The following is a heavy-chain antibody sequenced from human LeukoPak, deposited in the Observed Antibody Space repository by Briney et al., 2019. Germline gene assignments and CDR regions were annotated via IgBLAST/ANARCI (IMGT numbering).Heavy chain of an antibody. Sequence: GESLKISCQGGGYTFTSYWIVWVRQMPGKGLDGMGVIYYDDSETQYSPSFQGQVTISVDKSISTVYPRWSALKASDSAIYYCARLGVKIVRGVSLKRSGTHWFDPWGQGTLVTVSS. V-gene: IGHV5-51*01. CDR2: IYYDDSET. CDR3: ARLGVKIVRGVSLKRSGTHWFDP. CDR1: GYTFTSYW. D-gene: IGHD3-10*01. J-gene: IGHJ5*02.